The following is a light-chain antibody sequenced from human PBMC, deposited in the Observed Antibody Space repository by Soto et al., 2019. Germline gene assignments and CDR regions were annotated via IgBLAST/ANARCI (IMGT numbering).Light chain of an antibody. CDR1: SGHSTYI. Sequence: QPVLTQSSSASASLGSSVKLTCTLSSGHSTYIIAWHQQQPGKAPRYLMKLEGSGSYNKGSGVPDRFSGSSSGADRYLTISDLQSEDEADYYCETWDSNTRVFGGGTMLTVL. V-gene: IGLV4-60*03. J-gene: IGLJ2*01. CDR3: ETWDSNTRV. CDR2: LEGSGSY.